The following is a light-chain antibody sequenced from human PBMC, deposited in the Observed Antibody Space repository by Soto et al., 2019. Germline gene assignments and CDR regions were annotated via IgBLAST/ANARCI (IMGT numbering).Light chain of an antibody. CDR1: SSDEGGYNY. Sequence: QSALTQPRSVSGSPGQSVTISCTGTSSDEGGYNYVSWYQQHPGKAPKLMIYDVSKRPSGVPDRFSGSKSGNTASLTISGLQAEDEADYHCCSYAGSYTFDVFGTGTKVTVL. J-gene: IGLJ1*01. V-gene: IGLV2-11*01. CDR2: DVS. CDR3: CSYAGSYTFDV.